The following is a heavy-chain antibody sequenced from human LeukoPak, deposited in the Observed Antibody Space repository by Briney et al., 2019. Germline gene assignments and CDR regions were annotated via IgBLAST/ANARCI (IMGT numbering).Heavy chain of an antibody. CDR1: GGSISSSSYY. D-gene: IGHD2-2*01. Sequence: SETLSLTCTVSGGSISSSSYYWGWIRQPPGKGLEGMGSIYYSGTTYDNPSLKRRVTISVDTSKNQFSLKLSSVTAADTAVYYCARQLGYCSSTSCYADKVDCWGQGTLVTVSS. V-gene: IGHV4-39*01. J-gene: IGHJ4*02. CDR3: ARQLGYCSSTSCYADKVDC. CDR2: IYYSGTT.